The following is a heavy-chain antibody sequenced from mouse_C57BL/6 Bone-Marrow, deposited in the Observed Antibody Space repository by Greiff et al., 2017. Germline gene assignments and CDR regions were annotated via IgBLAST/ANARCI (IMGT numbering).Heavy chain of an antibody. J-gene: IGHJ3*01. Sequence: VQLQQSGPELVKPGASVKIPCKASGYTFTDYNMDWVKQSNGKSLEWIGDINPNNGGTIYNQKFKGKATLTVDKSSSTAYMELRSLTSEDTAVYYCASADYYGSSPFAYWGQGTLVTVSA. CDR1: GYTFTDYN. CDR3: ASADYYGSSPFAY. D-gene: IGHD1-1*01. CDR2: INPNNGGT. V-gene: IGHV1-18*01.